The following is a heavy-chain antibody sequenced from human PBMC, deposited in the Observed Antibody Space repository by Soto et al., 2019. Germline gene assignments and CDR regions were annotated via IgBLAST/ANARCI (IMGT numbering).Heavy chain of an antibody. CDR1: GFTFSSYG. D-gene: IGHD5-18*01. J-gene: IGHJ4*02. CDR2: ISYDGSNK. V-gene: IGHV3-30*18. Sequence: QVQLVESGGGVVQPGRSLRLSCAASGFTFSSYGMHWVRQAPCKGLERVAVISYDGSNKYYADSVKGRFTISRDNSKNTLYLQMNSRRAEDTAVYYCAKGNVDTAMAFDYWGQGTLVTVSS. CDR3: AKGNVDTAMAFDY.